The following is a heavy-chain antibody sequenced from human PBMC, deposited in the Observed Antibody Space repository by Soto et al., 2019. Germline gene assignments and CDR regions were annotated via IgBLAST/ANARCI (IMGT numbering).Heavy chain of an antibody. CDR2: IWYDGSNK. CDR3: ARAKTEPEYYYGSGSSFYYGMDV. Sequence: PGGSLRLSCAASGFTFSSYGMHWVRQAPGKGLEWVAVIWYDGSNKYYADSVKGRFTISRDNSKNTLYLQMNSLRAEDTAVYYCARAKTEPEYYYGSGSSFYYGMDVWGQGTTVTVSS. D-gene: IGHD3-10*01. J-gene: IGHJ6*02. V-gene: IGHV3-33*01. CDR1: GFTFSSYG.